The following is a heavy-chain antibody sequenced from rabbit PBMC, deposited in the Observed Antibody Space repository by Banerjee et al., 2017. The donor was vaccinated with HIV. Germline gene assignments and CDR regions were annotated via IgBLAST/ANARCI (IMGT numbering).Heavy chain of an antibody. Sequence: QQQLEESGGGLVQPEGSLTLTCTASGFSFSGDIWMCWVRQAPGKGLESIACIIADSSGSTYYASWAKGRFTISKTSSTTVTLQMTSLTAADTATYFCARHAGSSYWYTRLDLRGQGTLVTVS. CDR3: ARHAGSSYWYTRLDL. D-gene: IGHD8-1*01. J-gene: IGHJ3*01. V-gene: IGHV1S45*01. CDR1: GFSFSGDIW. CDR2: IIADSSGST.